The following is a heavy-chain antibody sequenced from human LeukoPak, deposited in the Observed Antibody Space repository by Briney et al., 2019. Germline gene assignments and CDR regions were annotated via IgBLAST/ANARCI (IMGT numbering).Heavy chain of an antibody. D-gene: IGHD2-21*02. CDR2: IIPIFGTA. CDR3: ARACGDCYTSDYFDY. CDR1: GGTFSSYA. J-gene: IGHJ4*02. V-gene: IGHV1-69*13. Sequence: SVKVSCKASGGTFSSYAISWVRQAPGQGLEWMGGIIPIFGTANYAQKFQGRVTITADESTSTAYMELSSLRSEDAAVYYCARACGDCYTSDYFDYWGQGTLVTVSS.